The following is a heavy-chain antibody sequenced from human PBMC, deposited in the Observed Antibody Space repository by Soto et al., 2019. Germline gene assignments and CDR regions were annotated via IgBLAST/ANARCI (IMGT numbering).Heavy chain of an antibody. CDR2: IIPIVETP. D-gene: IGHD3-22*01. Sequence: SVKVSCKASGGTFSSYAISWVRQAPGQGLEWMGGIIPIVETPKYAQKFQGRVTITADESTNTVYMELSSLRSEDTAMYYCARLSRPNYYDTSGFFKDNWFDPWGQGTLVTVSS. J-gene: IGHJ5*02. CDR1: GGTFSSYA. V-gene: IGHV1-69*13. CDR3: ARLSRPNYYDTSGFFKDNWFDP.